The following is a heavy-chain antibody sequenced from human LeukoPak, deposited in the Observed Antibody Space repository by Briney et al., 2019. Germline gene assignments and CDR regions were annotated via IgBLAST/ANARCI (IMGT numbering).Heavy chain of an antibody. D-gene: IGHD1-1*01. CDR2: ISSSSSYI. V-gene: IGHV3-21*01. J-gene: IGHJ6*02. Sequence: PGGSLRLSCAASGFTFSSYAMHWVRQAPGKGLEWVSSISSSSSYIYYADSVKGRFTISRDNAKNSLYLQMNSLRAEDTAVYYCARGQLEWENYYYGMDVWGQGTTVTVSS. CDR3: ARGQLEWENYYYGMDV. CDR1: GFTFSSYA.